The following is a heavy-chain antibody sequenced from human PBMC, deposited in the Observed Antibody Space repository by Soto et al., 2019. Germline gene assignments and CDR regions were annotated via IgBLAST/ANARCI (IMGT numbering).Heavy chain of an antibody. CDR3: AKDQSPFDLVVVPAAMYSDY. D-gene: IGHD2-2*01. J-gene: IGHJ4*02. CDR2: ISYDGSNK. V-gene: IGHV3-30*18. Sequence: QVQLVESGGGVVQPGRSLRLSCAASGFTFSSYGMHWVRQAPGKGLEWVAVISYDGSNKYYADSVKGRFTISRDNSKNTLYLQMNSLRAEDTAVYYCAKDQSPFDLVVVPAAMYSDYWGQGTLVTVSS. CDR1: GFTFSSYG.